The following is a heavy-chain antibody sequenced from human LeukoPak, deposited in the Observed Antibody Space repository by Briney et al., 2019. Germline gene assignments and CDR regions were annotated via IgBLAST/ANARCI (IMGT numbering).Heavy chain of an antibody. Sequence: GGSLRLSCAASGFTFSTYDMHWVRQATGKGLEWVSAIGTAGDTYYPGSVKGRFTIPRENAKNSLYLQMNSLRAGDTAVYYCARALRYDSSGPTDAFDLWGQGTMVTVSS. J-gene: IGHJ3*01. CDR1: GFTFSTYD. D-gene: IGHD3-22*01. CDR2: IGTAGDT. V-gene: IGHV3-13*01. CDR3: ARALRYDSSGPTDAFDL.